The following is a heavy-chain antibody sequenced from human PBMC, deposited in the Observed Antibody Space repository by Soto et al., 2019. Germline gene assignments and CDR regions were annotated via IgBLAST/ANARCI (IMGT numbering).Heavy chain of an antibody. CDR2: IYHSGST. Sequence: SGTLSLTCAVSGGSISSSNWWGWVRQPPGKGLEWIGEIYHSGSTNYNPSLKSRVTISVDKSKNQFSLNLSSVTAADTAVYYCARVAVAAYYYYYGMDVWGQGTTVTVSS. CDR1: GGSISSSNW. D-gene: IGHD6-19*01. J-gene: IGHJ6*02. V-gene: IGHV4-4*02. CDR3: ARVAVAAYYYYYGMDV.